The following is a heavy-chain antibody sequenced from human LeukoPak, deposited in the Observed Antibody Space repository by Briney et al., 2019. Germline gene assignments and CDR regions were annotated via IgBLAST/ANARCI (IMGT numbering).Heavy chain of an antibody. V-gene: IGHV3-21*01. CDR3: AIEHPSEYVETTPVFDI. D-gene: IGHD1-7*01. CDR2: ISSSSSYI. CDR1: GFTFSSYS. Sequence: PGGSLRLSCAASGFTFSSYSMNWVRQAPGKGLEWVSSISSSSSYIYYADSVKGRFTISRDNAKNSLYLQMNSLRAEDTAVYYCAIEHPSEYVETTPVFDIWGQGTMVTVSS. J-gene: IGHJ3*02.